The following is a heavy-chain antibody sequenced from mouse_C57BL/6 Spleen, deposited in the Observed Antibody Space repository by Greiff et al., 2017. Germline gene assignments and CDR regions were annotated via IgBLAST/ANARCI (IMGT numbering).Heavy chain of an antibody. CDR3: ATGYGNYDWYCDV. CDR2: IHPSDSDT. J-gene: IGHJ1*03. V-gene: IGHV1-74*01. CDR1: GYTFTSSW. Sequence: QVQLQQPGAELVKPGASVKVSCKASGYTFTSSWMHWVKQRPGQGLEWIGRIHPSDSDTNYNQKFKGKATLTVDTSSSTAYMHLNSLTAEDSAVYYGATGYGNYDWYCDVWGTGTTVTVAS. D-gene: IGHD2-1*01.